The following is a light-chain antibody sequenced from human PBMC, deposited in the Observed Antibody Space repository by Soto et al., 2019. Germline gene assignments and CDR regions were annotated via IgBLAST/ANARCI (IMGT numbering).Light chain of an antibody. V-gene: IGKV3-11*01. Sequence: EIVLTQSPATLSLSPGERATLSCRASQSVSSYLAWYQQKPGQAPRLLIYDASNRATGIPARFSGSGSGTDFTLTISRLEPEDLAVYYCQQRSNWPYTFGKGTKLEIK. CDR2: DAS. CDR3: QQRSNWPYT. J-gene: IGKJ2*01. CDR1: QSVSSY.